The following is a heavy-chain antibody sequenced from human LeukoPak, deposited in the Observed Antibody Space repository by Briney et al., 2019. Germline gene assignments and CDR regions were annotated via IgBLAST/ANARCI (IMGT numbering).Heavy chain of an antibody. CDR3: ARESYSSGNYFDY. CDR1: GFTFSSYW. Sequence: GGSLRLSCAASGFTFSSYWMSWVRQAPGKGLEWVANIKQDGSEKYYVDSVKGRFTISRDNAKNSLYLQMNSLRAEDTAVYYCARESYSSGNYFDYWGQGTLVTVSS. CDR2: IKQDGSEK. V-gene: IGHV3-7*01. J-gene: IGHJ4*02. D-gene: IGHD6-19*01.